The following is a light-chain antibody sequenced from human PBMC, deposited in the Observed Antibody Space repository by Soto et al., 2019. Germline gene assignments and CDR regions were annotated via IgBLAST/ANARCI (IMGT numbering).Light chain of an antibody. J-gene: IGKJ4*01. Sequence: EIVLTQSPATLSLSPGERAILSCRASQSVGTYLAWYQQKPGQAPRLLIYDASNRATGIPARFGGSGSGTDFTLTINSLEPEDFAVYYCQQRKKWPPLTFGGGTKVDIK. CDR1: QSVGTY. CDR3: QQRKKWPPLT. V-gene: IGKV3-11*01. CDR2: DAS.